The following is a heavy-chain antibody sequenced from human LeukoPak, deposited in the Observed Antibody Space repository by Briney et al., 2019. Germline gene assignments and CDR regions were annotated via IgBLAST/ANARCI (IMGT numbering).Heavy chain of an antibody. J-gene: IGHJ4*02. CDR2: ISSSSTYT. D-gene: IGHD6-19*01. Sequence: GGSLRLSCAASGFTFSDYYMSWIRQAPGKGLERVSYISSSSTYTNYADSVKGRFTISRDNSKNTLYLQMNSLRAEDTAVYYCAREVGEWLVIDYWGQGTLVTVSS. CDR1: GFTFSDYY. CDR3: AREVGEWLVIDY. V-gene: IGHV3-11*05.